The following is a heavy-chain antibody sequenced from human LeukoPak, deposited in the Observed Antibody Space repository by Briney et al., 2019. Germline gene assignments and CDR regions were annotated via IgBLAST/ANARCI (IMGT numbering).Heavy chain of an antibody. CDR1: GLHFSGTA. Sequence: GGSLRLSCAASGLHFSGTAMSWVRQAPGKRLEWVSAISHDGMNAYYADSVKGRFTISRDNSKKTVSLEMSSLTAADTGVYYCAKDGAQYSSGPECDPRGQGALVTVSP. J-gene: IGHJ5*02. CDR3: AKDGAQYSSGPECDP. D-gene: IGHD6-19*01. V-gene: IGHV3-23*01. CDR2: ISHDGMNA.